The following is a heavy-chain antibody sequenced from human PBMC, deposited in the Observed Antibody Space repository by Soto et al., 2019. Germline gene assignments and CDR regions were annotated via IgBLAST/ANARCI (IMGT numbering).Heavy chain of an antibody. D-gene: IGHD3-3*01. V-gene: IGHV1-3*01. J-gene: IGHJ6*02. Sequence: ASVKVSCKASGYTFTSYAMHWVRQAPGQRLEWMGWINAGNGNTKYSQKFQGRVTITRDTSASTAYMELSSLRSEDTAVYYCARDPTYYDFWSGYYPTSYYHYGMDVWGQGTTVTVSS. CDR1: GYTFTSYA. CDR2: INAGNGNT. CDR3: ARDPTYYDFWSGYYPTSYYHYGMDV.